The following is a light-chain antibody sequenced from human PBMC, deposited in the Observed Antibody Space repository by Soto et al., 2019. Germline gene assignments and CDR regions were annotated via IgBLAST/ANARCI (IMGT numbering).Light chain of an antibody. J-gene: IGKJ1*01. CDR3: QQYYSAPWM. CDR2: WAS. CDR1: QSVLFTSNNKNY. V-gene: IGKV4-1*01. Sequence: DIVMTQSPDSLAVSLGERATINCMSSQSVLFTSNNKNYLAWYQQKPGQPPKLLIYWASTRESGVPDRFSGSGSGTDFTLTISSLQAEDVAVYYCQQYYSAPWMFGQGTKVEIK.